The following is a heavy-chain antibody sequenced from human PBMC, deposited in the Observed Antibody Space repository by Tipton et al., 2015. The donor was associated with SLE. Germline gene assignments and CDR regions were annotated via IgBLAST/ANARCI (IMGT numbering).Heavy chain of an antibody. CDR2: INHSGST. Sequence: TLSLTCAVYGGSFSGYYWSWIRQPPGKGLEWIGEINHSGSTNYNSSLKSRVTISVDTSKNQFSLKLSSVTAADTAVYYCAREAGIQFYDYWGQGTLVTVSS. V-gene: IGHV4-34*01. J-gene: IGHJ4*02. D-gene: IGHD5-18*01. CDR1: GGSFSGYY. CDR3: AREAGIQFYDY.